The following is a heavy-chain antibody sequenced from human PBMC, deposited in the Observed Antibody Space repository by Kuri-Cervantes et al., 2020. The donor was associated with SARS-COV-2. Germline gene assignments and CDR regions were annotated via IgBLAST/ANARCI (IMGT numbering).Heavy chain of an antibody. CDR1: GGTFSSYA. Sequence: SVKVSCKASGGTFSSYAISWVRQAPGQGLEWMGGIIPIFGTANYAQKFQGRVTITTDESTSTAYMELSSLRSEDTAVYYCATPAPYSGSYLGYFDYWGQGTLVTVSS. D-gene: IGHD1-26*01. CDR2: IIPIFGTA. V-gene: IGHV1-69*05. CDR3: ATPAPYSGSYLGYFDY. J-gene: IGHJ4*02.